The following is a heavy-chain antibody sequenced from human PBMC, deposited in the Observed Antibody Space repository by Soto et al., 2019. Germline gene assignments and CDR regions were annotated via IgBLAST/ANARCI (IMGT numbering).Heavy chain of an antibody. Sequence: PSETLSLTCTVSGSSISSGSYYWSWIRQHPGKGLEWIGYIYHSGSTYYNPSLKSRATISLDTSKNQFSLKLSPVTAADTAVYYCARDYMAVVDWGQGTLVTVSS. CDR1: GSSISSGSYY. D-gene: IGHD2-15*01. J-gene: IGHJ4*02. V-gene: IGHV4-31*03. CDR2: IYHSGST. CDR3: ARDYMAVVD.